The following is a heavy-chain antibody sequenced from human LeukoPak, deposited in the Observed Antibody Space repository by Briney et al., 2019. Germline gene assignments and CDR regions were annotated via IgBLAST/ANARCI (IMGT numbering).Heavy chain of an antibody. J-gene: IGHJ4*02. V-gene: IGHV6-1*01. CDR2: TFYRAKWHN. D-gene: IGHD7-27*01. Sequence: SQTLSLTCAISGDSVSSNSAAWNWIRQSPSRGLEWLGRTFYRAKWHNEYAVSVQSRITINPDTSKNQFSLQLNSVTPEDTAVYYCARGWGLDYWGQGTLVTVSS. CDR1: GDSVSSNSAA. CDR3: ARGWGLDY.